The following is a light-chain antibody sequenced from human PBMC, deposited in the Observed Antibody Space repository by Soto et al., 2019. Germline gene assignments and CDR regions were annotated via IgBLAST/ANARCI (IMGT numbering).Light chain of an antibody. CDR2: AAS. J-gene: IGKJ4*01. CDR3: LQDYDYPLT. V-gene: IGKV1-6*01. Sequence: AIQMTQSPSSPSASVGDRVTITCRASQGVRSDLGWYQQKPGKAPKLLIYAASNLQSGVPSRFGGSGSGTDFTLTISSLQPEDFATYYCLQDYDYPLTFGGGTKVDIK. CDR1: QGVRSD.